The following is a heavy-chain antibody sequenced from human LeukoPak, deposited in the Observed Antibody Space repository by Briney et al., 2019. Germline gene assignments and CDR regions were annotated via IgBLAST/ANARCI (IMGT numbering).Heavy chain of an antibody. CDR1: GFTFSSYD. V-gene: IGHV3-13*01. CDR2: IGTAGDT. CDR3: AKAFSSAYDYGPTDS. J-gene: IGHJ4*02. D-gene: IGHD4/OR15-4a*01. Sequence: GGSLRLSCAASGFTFSSYDMHWVRQATGKGLEWVSAIGTAGDTYYPGSVKGRFTISRENAKNSLYLQMNSLRAGDTAVYYCAKAFSSAYDYGPTDSWGQGTLVTVSS.